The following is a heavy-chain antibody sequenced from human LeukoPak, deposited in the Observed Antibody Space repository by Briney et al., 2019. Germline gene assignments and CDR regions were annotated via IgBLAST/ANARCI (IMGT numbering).Heavy chain of an antibody. CDR3: ARCRDYDYVWGSYRSYYFDY. Sequence: SETLSLTCAVYGGSFSGYYWSWFRQPPGKGLEWIGEINHSGSTNYNPSLKSRATISVDTSKNQFSLKLSSVTAADTAVYYCARCRDYDYVWGSYRSYYFDYWGQGTLVTVSS. V-gene: IGHV4-34*01. CDR2: INHSGST. D-gene: IGHD3-16*02. CDR1: GGSFSGYY. J-gene: IGHJ4*02.